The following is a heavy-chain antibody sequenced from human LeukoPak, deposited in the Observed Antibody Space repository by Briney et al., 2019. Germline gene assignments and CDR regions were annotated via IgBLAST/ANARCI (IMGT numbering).Heavy chain of an antibody. CDR2: IRYVGSNK. J-gene: IGHJ4*02. D-gene: IGHD4-17*01. CDR1: GFTFSSYG. V-gene: IGHV3-30*02. CDR3: GKDGTTVTTFDY. Sequence: GGSLRLSCAASGFTFSSYGMHWVRQAPGKGLEWVAFIRYVGSNKYYADSVKGRFTTSRNNYKRTLYLQMNSLRAEDRAVYYCGKDGTTVTTFDYWGQGTLVTVSS.